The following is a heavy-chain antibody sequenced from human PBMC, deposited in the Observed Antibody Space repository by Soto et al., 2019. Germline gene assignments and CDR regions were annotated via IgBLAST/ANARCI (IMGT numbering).Heavy chain of an antibody. CDR1: GVSISSGNW. CDR2: IFHDGTA. Sequence: KTSETLSPTGAVSGVSISSGNWWTWVRQTPQRGLEYIGEIFHDGTANYYPSFERRVAISVDTSKNQFSLKLTSVTAADTAIYFCARLVYDASLNYMYFDFWGQGAPVTVSS. CDR3: ARLVYDASLNYMYFDF. D-gene: IGHD2-8*01. J-gene: IGHJ4*02. V-gene: IGHV4-4*02.